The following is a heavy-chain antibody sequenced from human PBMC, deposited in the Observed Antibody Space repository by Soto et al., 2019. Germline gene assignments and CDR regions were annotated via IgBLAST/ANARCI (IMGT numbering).Heavy chain of an antibody. V-gene: IGHV1-24*01. J-gene: IGHJ6*02. CDR2: FDPEDGET. D-gene: IGHD2-2*01. Sequence: ASVKVSCKVSGYTLTELSMHWVRQAPGKGLEWMGGFDPEDGETIYAQKFQGRVTMTGDTSTGTAYMELSSLRSEDTAVYYCARDSGYCSSTSCFVYGMDVWGQGTTVTVSS. CDR3: ARDSGYCSSTSCFVYGMDV. CDR1: GYTLTELS.